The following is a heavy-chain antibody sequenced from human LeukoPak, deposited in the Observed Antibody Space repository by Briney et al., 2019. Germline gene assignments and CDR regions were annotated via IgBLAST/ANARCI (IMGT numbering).Heavy chain of an antibody. V-gene: IGHV4-34*01. CDR2: INHSGST. CDR1: GGSFSGYY. Sequence: SETLSLTCAVYGGSFSGYYWSWIRQPPGKGLEWIGEINHSGSTIYNPSLKSRVTISVDTSKNQFSLKLSSVTAADTAVYYCARSRTPTDFDYWGQGTLVTVSS. J-gene: IGHJ4*02. CDR3: ARSRTPTDFDY.